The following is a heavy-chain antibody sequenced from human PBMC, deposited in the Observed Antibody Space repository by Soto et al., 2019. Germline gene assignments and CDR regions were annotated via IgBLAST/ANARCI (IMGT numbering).Heavy chain of an antibody. CDR3: ARGGERLLIGY. V-gene: IGHV3-23*01. J-gene: IGHJ4*02. Sequence: EVQLLESGGGLVQPGWSLRLSCTGSGFTFSSHGISWVRQAPGKGLEWVSGISGSGAPASYADSVKGRFTISRDNYKNTVYLQMTSLRADDTAVYYCARGGERLLIGYWGQGTLVTVSS. CDR1: GFTFSSHG. CDR2: ISGSGAPA. D-gene: IGHD1-1*01.